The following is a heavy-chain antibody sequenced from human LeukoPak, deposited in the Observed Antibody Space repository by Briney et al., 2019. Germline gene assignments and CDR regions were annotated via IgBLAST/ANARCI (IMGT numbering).Heavy chain of an antibody. CDR3: ARAAAGDY. V-gene: IGHV1-69*04. CDR2: IIPILGIA. D-gene: IGHD6-13*01. Sequence: SVKVSCKASGGTFSSYAISWVRQAPGQGLEWMGRIIPILGIANYAQKFQGRVTITADKSTSTAYMELRSLRSDDTAVYYCARAAAGDYWGQGTLVTVSS. J-gene: IGHJ4*02. CDR1: GGTFSSYA.